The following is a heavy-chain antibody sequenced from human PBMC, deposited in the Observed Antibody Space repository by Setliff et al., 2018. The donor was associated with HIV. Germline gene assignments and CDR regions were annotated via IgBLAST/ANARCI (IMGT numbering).Heavy chain of an antibody. CDR3: ARTGSYDAFDI. CDR2: IMPIFGTA. V-gene: IGHV1-69*05. J-gene: IGHJ3*02. D-gene: IGHD1-26*01. Sequence: KVSCKASGGSFSSYGLSWVRQAPGQGLEWMGGIMPIFGTANYAQKFQGRVTMTRNTSISTAYMELSSLRSEDTAVYYCARTGSYDAFDIWGQGTTVTVSS. CDR1: GGSFSSYG.